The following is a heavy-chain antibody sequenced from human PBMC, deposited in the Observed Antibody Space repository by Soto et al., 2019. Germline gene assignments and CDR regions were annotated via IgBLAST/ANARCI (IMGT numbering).Heavy chain of an antibody. CDR2: IGSKGETYAT. D-gene: IGHD3-9*01. CDR1: GFSIGASN. V-gene: IGHV3-73*01. CDR3: SRDDSDWFFI. J-gene: IGHJ4*01. Sequence: GVSRRLSCASGGFSIGASNRQLVRKTHGKGMEWRGRIGSKGETYATTYAASVKGRFTISRDDSKKTAYLQMNNLESEDMAVYYCSRDDSDWFFIWGRGTLVTVSS.